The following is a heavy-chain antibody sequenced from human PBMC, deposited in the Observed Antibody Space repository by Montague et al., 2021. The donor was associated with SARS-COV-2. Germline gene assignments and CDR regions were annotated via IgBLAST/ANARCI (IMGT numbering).Heavy chain of an antibody. CDR3: ARATTFLPSAGFYFDY. J-gene: IGHJ4*02. Sequence: SLRLSCAASGSNFNDFEMNWVRQAPGRGPEWVSYISSRGNRVDYVDSVKGRFTISRDNAKNSLYLQMNNLRAEDTAIYYCARATTFLPSAGFYFDYWGQGTLVTVSS. V-gene: IGHV3-48*03. CDR2: ISSRGNRV. D-gene: IGHD6-13*01. CDR1: GSNFNDFE.